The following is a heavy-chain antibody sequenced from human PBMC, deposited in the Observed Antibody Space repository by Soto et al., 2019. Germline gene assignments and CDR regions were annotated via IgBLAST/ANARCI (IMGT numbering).Heavy chain of an antibody. CDR1: GFTFSAYG. Sequence: QVQLVESGGGVVQPGRSLRLSCAASGFTFSAYGIHWVRQAPGKGLEWVATISFDSRDKLYVDSMNGRLTISRENSRNAVYLQMDSLRAEGTAVYNCARVCGGDCGDAFDVWGQAPVVAVSS. CDR2: ISFDSRDK. V-gene: IGHV3-33*05. CDR3: ARVCGGDCGDAFDV. D-gene: IGHD2-21*02. J-gene: IGHJ3*01.